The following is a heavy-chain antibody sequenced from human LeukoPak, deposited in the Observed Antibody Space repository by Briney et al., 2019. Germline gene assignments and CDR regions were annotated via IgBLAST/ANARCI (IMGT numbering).Heavy chain of an antibody. CDR2: IYHSGST. CDR3: ARGWSSGWYDY. CDR1: GGSISSGGYS. J-gene: IGHJ4*02. Sequence: PSQTLSLTCAASGGSISSGGYSWSWIRQPPGKGLEWIGYIYHSGSTYYNPSLKSRVTMSVDTSKNQFSLKLSSVTAADTAVYYCARGWSSGWYDYWGQGTLVTVSS. V-gene: IGHV4-30-2*01. D-gene: IGHD6-19*01.